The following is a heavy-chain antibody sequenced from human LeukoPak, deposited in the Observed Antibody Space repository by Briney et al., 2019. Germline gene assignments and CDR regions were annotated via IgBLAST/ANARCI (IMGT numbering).Heavy chain of an antibody. D-gene: IGHD6-19*01. J-gene: IGHJ4*02. CDR1: GVSISSGYS. V-gene: IGHV4-38-2*01. Sequence: SETLSLTCAVSGVSISSGYSWGWIRQPPGQGLERIGSVYHSGSAYYNPSLKSRVTISLDTSKNHFSLKLNSVTAADTAVYYCGLTIGSGWYLDYWGQGTLVTVSS. CDR3: GLTIGSGWYLDY. CDR2: VYHSGSA.